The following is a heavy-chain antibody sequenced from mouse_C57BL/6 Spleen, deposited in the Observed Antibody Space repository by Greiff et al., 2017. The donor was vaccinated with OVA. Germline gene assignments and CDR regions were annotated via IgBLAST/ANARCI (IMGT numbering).Heavy chain of an antibody. V-gene: IGHV7-3*01. Sequence: DVHLVESGGGLVQPGGSLSLSCAASGFTFTDYYMSWVRQPPGKALEWLGFIRNKANGYTTEYSASVKGRFTISRDNSQSILYLQMNALRAEDSATYYCARSTVVATNYYAMDYWGQGTSVTVSS. CDR3: ARSTVVATNYYAMDY. CDR1: GFTFTDYY. D-gene: IGHD1-1*01. CDR2: IRNKANGYTT. J-gene: IGHJ4*01.